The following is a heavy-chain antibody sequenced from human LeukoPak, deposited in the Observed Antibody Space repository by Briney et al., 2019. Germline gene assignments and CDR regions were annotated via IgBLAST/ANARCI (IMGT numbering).Heavy chain of an antibody. CDR1: GGSFSGYY. J-gene: IGHJ6*03. CDR3: ARFDLGYCTNGVCYKDYYYYMDV. V-gene: IGHV4-34*01. Sequence: SETLPLTCAVYGGSFSGYYWSWIRQPPGKGLEWIAEINHSGSTNYNPSLKSRVTISVDTSKNQFSLKLSSVTAADTAVYYCARFDLGYCTNGVCYKDYYYYMDVWGKGTTVTVSS. D-gene: IGHD2-8*01. CDR2: INHSGST.